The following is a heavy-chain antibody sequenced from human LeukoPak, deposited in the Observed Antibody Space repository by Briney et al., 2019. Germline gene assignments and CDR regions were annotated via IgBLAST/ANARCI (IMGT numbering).Heavy chain of an antibody. CDR1: GFTFSRYS. J-gene: IGHJ4*02. CDR3: ARRGYSSGWNRFDY. D-gene: IGHD6-25*01. CDR2: ISSSSRTI. Sequence: GGSLRLSCAASGFTFSRYSMNWVRQAPGKGLEWVSYISSSSRTIHYADSVKGRFTISRDNAENSLYLQMNSLRAEDTAVYYCARRGYSSGWNRFDYWGQGTLVTVSS. V-gene: IGHV3-48*01.